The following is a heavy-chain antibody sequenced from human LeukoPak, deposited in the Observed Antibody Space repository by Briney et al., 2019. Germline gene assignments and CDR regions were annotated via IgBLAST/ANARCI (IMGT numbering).Heavy chain of an antibody. CDR1: GFTFSSYA. Sequence: GGSLRLSCAASGFTFSSYAMSWVRQAPGKGLEWVSAISGSGGSTSYADSVKGRFTISRDNSKNTLYLQMNRLRAEDTAVYYCAKDPLYYDSSDIDYWGQGTLVTVSS. J-gene: IGHJ4*02. V-gene: IGHV3-23*01. CDR3: AKDPLYYDSSDIDY. CDR2: ISGSGGST. D-gene: IGHD3-22*01.